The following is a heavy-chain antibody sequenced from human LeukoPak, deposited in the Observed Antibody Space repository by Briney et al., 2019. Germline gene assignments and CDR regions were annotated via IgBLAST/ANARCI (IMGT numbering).Heavy chain of an antibody. CDR2: ISNSGRTT. D-gene: IGHD3-16*01. V-gene: IGHV3-11*01. CDR1: GFTFSDYY. J-gene: IGHJ4*02. CDR3: ARMGRKKPSYFDY. Sequence: GGSLRLPCAASGFTFSDYYMSWIRQAPGKGLEWIAYISNSGRTTYYADSVKGRFTISRDNAKNSMYMLMSSLRAEDTAVYYCARMGRKKPSYFDYWGQGTLVTVSS.